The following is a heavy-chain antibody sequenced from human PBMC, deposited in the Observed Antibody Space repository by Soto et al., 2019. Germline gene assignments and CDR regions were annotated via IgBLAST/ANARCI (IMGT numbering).Heavy chain of an antibody. J-gene: IGHJ4*02. CDR2: INHSGST. CDR1: GGSFSGYY. Sequence: SETLSLTCAVYGGSFSGYYWSWIRQPPGKGLEWIGEINHSGSTNYNPSLKSRVTISVDTSKNQFSLKLNSVTAADTAVYYCARAAPRYCSGGSRYSGGDYWGQGTLVTVSS. D-gene: IGHD2-15*01. V-gene: IGHV4-34*01. CDR3: ARAAPRYCSGGSRYSGGDY.